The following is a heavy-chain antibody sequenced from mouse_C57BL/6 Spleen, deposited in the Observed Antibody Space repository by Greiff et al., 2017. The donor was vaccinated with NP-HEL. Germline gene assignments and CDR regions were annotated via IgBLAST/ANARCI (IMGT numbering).Heavy chain of an antibody. V-gene: IGHV1-50*01. CDR3: ASRAITTVVADY. CDR1: GYTFTSYW. CDR2: IDPSDSYT. J-gene: IGHJ2*01. Sequence: VQLQQPGAELVKPGASVKLSCKASGYTFTSYWMQWVKQRPGQGLEWIGEIDPSDSYTNYNQKFKGKATLTVDTSSSTAYMQLSSLTSADSAVYYCASRAITTVVADYWGQGTTLTVSS. D-gene: IGHD1-1*01.